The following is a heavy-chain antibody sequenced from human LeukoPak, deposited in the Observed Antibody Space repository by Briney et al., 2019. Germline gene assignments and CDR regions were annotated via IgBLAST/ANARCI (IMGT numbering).Heavy chain of an antibody. CDR1: GGSISSSSYY. CDR2: IYYSGST. V-gene: IGHV4-39*07. D-gene: IGHD1-1*01. CDR3: ARGSKLPYYFDY. J-gene: IGHJ4*02. Sequence: SETLSLTCTVSGGSISSSSYYWGWIRQPPGKGLEWIGSIYYSGSTYYNLSLKSRVTISVDTSKNQFSLKLSSVTAADTAVYYCARGSKLPYYFDYWGQGTLVTVSS.